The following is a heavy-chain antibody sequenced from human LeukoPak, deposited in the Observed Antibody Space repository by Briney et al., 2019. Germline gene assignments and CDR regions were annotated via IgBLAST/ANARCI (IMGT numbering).Heavy chain of an antibody. D-gene: IGHD2-21*02. CDR1: GFTFRSYW. J-gene: IGHJ4*02. V-gene: IGHV3-15*01. Sequence: AGGSLRVSCAASGFTFRSYWMTWVRQAPGKGLEWVGRIKSKTDGGTTDYAAPVKGRFTISRDDSKNTLYLQMNSLKTEDTAVYYCTTDTDYCGGDCPDYWGQGTLVTVSS. CDR2: IKSKTDGGTT. CDR3: TTDTDYCGGDCPDY.